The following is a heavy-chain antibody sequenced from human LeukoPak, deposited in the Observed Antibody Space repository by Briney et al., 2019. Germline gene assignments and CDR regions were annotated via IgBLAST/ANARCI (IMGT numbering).Heavy chain of an antibody. J-gene: IGHJ3*02. CDR3: ARDTLYGDSGAFDI. CDR2: ISSSSSYI. CDR1: GFTFSSYS. D-gene: IGHD4-17*01. Sequence: GGSLRLSCAASGFTFSSYSMNWVRQAPGKGLEWVSYISSSSSYIYYADSVKGRFTISRDNAKNSLYLQMNSLRAEDTAVYYCARDTLYGDSGAFDICGQGTMVTVSS. V-gene: IGHV3-21*01.